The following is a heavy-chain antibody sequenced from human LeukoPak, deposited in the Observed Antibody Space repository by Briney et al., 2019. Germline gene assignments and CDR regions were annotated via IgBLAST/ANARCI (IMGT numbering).Heavy chain of an antibody. V-gene: IGHV3-66*01. Sequence: GGSLRLSCAASGFTVSSNYMSWVRQAPGKGLEWVSVIYSGGSTYYADSVKGRITISRDNSKNTLYLQMNSLRAEDTAVYYCASITMVRGVESWGQGTLVTVSS. CDR2: IYSGGST. J-gene: IGHJ4*02. CDR1: GFTVSSNY. D-gene: IGHD3-10*01. CDR3: ASITMVRGVES.